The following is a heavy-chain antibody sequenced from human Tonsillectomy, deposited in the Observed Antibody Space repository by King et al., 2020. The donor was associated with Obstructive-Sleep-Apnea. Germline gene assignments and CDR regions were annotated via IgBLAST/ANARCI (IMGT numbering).Heavy chain of an antibody. CDR3: WKEIGGSGWYTIDY. CDR2: IAASGRM. V-gene: IGHV3-23*04. D-gene: IGHD6-19*01. Sequence: VQLVESGGGLLQPGGSLRLSCAASGFTFSSNAMSWVRQPPGKGLEWGSAIAASGRMYYADSVKGRFTISRDNPKNTVYLQMNSLRVEDTAVDYCWKEIGGSGWYTIDYWGQGTLVTVSS. J-gene: IGHJ4*02. CDR1: GFTFSSNA.